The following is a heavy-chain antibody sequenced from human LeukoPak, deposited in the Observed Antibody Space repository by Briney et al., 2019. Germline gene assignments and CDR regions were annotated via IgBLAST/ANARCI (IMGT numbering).Heavy chain of an antibody. V-gene: IGHV3-15*01. CDR3: TACSGGSCSTRIDY. Sequence: GGSLRLSCAASGFTFSNAWMSWVRQAPGKGLEWVGRIKRKPDGGTTHYAAPVKGRFTISRDDSKNTLYLQMNSLKTEDTAVYCTTACSGGSCSTRIDYWGQGTLVTVSS. CDR2: IKRKPDGGTT. D-gene: IGHD2-15*01. J-gene: IGHJ4*02. CDR1: GFTFSNAW.